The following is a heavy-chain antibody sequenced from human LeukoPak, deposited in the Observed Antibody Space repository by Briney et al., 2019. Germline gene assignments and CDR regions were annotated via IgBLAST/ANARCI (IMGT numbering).Heavy chain of an antibody. Sequence: SETLSLTCTVSGGSVTTYYWSWIRQSAGKGLEWIGLISTSGTTTYNPSLKSRVTMSVDTSKNQFSLKLTSVTAADTAVYYCAREATVVGATIIWGQGTLVTVSS. CDR3: AREATVVGATII. CDR2: ISTSGTT. D-gene: IGHD1-26*01. CDR1: GGSVTTYY. J-gene: IGHJ4*02. V-gene: IGHV4-4*07.